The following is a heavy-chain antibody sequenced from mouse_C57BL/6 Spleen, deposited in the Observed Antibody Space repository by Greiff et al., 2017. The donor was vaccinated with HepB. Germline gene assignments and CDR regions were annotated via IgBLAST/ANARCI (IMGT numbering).Heavy chain of an antibody. CDR1: GYTFTSYW. Sequence: QVQLQQPGAELVRPGSSVKLSCKASGYTFTSYWMHWVKQRPIQGLEWIGNIDPSDSETHYNQKFKDKATLTVDKSSSTAYMQLSSLTSEDSAVYYCARDYGSSSGYFDVWGTGTTVTVSS. V-gene: IGHV1-52*01. CDR2: IDPSDSET. CDR3: ARDYGSSSGYFDV. D-gene: IGHD1-1*01. J-gene: IGHJ1*03.